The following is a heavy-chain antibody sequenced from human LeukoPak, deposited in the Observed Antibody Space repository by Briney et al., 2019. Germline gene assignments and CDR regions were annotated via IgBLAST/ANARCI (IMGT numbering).Heavy chain of an antibody. CDR2: INSDGSST. CDR1: GFTFSSYW. J-gene: IGHJ5*02. CDR3: ARDRPMGGYNWCDP. V-gene: IGHV3-74*01. D-gene: IGHD2-15*01. Sequence: GGSLRLSCAASGFTFSSYWMHWVRQAPGKGLVWVSRINSDGSSTSYADSVKGRFTISRDNAKNTLYVQMHSLRAEDTAVYYCARDRPMGGYNWCDPWGQGTLVTVSS.